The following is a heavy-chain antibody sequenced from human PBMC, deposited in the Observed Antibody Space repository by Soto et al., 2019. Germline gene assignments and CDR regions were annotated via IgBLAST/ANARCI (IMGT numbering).Heavy chain of an antibody. CDR3: AREGARYCSSTSCYNFYGMDV. CDR2: ISSSGSTI. CDR1: GFTFSSYE. Sequence: LRLSCAASGFTFSSYEMNWVRQAPGKGLEWVSYISSSGSTIYYADSVKGRFTISRDNAKNSLYLQMNSLRAEDTAVYYCAREGARYCSSTSCYNFYGMDVWGQGTTVTAP. D-gene: IGHD2-2*02. V-gene: IGHV3-48*03. J-gene: IGHJ6*02.